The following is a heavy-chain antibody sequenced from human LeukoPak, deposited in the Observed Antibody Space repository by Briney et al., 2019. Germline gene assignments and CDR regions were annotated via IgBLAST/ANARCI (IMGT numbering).Heavy chain of an antibody. CDR3: ARVDYDFWSGYYFDY. Sequence: ASVKVSCKASGYTFTSYGISWVRQAPGQGLEWMGWISAYNGNTNYAQKLQGRVTITTDTSTSTAYMELRSLRSDDTAVYYCARVDYDFWSGYYFDYWGQGTLVTVSS. D-gene: IGHD3-3*01. CDR1: GYTFTSYG. V-gene: IGHV1-18*01. CDR2: ISAYNGNT. J-gene: IGHJ4*02.